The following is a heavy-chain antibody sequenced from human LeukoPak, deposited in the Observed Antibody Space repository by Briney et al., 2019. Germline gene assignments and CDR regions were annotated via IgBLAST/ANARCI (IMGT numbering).Heavy chain of an antibody. J-gene: IGHJ6*02. CDR2: ISSSGSTI. D-gene: IGHD1-1*01. Sequence: GGSLRLSCVASGFTFSDYYMSWIRQAPGKGLEWVSYISSSGSTIYYADSVKGRFTISRDNAKNSLYLQMNSLRAEDTAVYYCARAPTTKTGTKDYYYYGMDVWGQGTTVTVSS. V-gene: IGHV3-11*01. CDR3: ARAPTTKTGTKDYYYYGMDV. CDR1: GFTFSDYY.